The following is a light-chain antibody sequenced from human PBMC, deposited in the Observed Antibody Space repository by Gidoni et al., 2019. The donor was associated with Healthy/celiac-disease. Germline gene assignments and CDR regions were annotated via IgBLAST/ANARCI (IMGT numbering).Light chain of an antibody. Sequence: VLTQSPGTLSLSPGERAPLPYRPSQCGSSSYLAWYQQKPGQAPRLHIYGASSRATGIPDRFSGSGSGTDFTLTISRLEPEDFAVYYCQQDGSSPPFTFGPXTKVDIK. CDR3: QQDGSSPPFT. J-gene: IGKJ3*01. V-gene: IGKV3-20*01. CDR2: GAS. CDR1: QCGSSSY.